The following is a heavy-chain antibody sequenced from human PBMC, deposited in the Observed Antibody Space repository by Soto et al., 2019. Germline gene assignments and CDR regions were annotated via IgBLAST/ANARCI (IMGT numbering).Heavy chain of an antibody. CDR1: GFSLSTSGVG. CDR3: AYLPCSGGSCYWFSFSGMDV. Sequence: QITLKESGPTLVKPTQTLTLTCTFSGFSLSTSGVGVAWIRQPPGKALEWLALIYWDDDKRYRPSLESRLTITKDTPKNQVGLTMTNLGSVGTDTYYGAYLPCSGGSCYWFSFSGMDVWGQGTTVTVSS. V-gene: IGHV2-5*02. CDR2: IYWDDDK. D-gene: IGHD2-15*01. J-gene: IGHJ6*02.